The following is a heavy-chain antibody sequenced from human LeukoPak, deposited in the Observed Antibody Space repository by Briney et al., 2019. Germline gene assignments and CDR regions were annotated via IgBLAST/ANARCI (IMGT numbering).Heavy chain of an antibody. J-gene: IGHJ6*03. Sequence: TSETLSLTWTVSGGSISSYYWSWIRQPAGKGLEWIGRIYTSGSTNYNPSLKRRVTMSVDTSKNQFSLKLSSVTAADTAVYYCARDLWVGGLGYYHMDVWGKGTTVTVSS. CDR1: GGSISSYY. CDR3: ARDLWVGGLGYYHMDV. D-gene: IGHD3-16*01. V-gene: IGHV4-4*07. CDR2: IYTSGST.